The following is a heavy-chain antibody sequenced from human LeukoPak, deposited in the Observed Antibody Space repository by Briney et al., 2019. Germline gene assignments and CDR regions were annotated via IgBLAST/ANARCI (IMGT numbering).Heavy chain of an antibody. CDR3: ARSGLRYFDWLEGSLDENWFDP. J-gene: IGHJ5*02. CDR2: IYYSGST. CDR1: GGSISSYY. D-gene: IGHD3-9*01. V-gene: IGHV4-59*08. Sequence: PSETLSLTCTVSGGSISSYYWSWIRQPPGKGLEWIGYIYYSGSTNYNPSLKSRVTISVDTSKNQFSLKLSSVTAADTAVYYCARSGLRYFDWLEGSLDENWFDPWGQGTLVTVSS.